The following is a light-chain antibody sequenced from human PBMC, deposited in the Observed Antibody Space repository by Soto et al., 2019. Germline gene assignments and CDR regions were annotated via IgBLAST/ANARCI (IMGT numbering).Light chain of an antibody. CDR3: SSYTTSSTLV. CDR1: SSDVGRYNY. J-gene: IGLJ2*01. CDR2: EVS. V-gene: IGLV2-14*01. Sequence: QPVLTQPASVSGSPGQSITISCTGSSSDVGRYNYVSWYQHHPGKAPKVMIYEVSNRPSGVSIRFSGSKSGNTASLTISGLQAEDEADYYCSSYTTSSTLVFGGGTKVTVL.